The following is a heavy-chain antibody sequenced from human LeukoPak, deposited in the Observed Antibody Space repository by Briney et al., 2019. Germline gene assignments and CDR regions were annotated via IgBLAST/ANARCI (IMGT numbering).Heavy chain of an antibody. J-gene: IGHJ5*02. Sequence: PGGSLRLSCAASGFTFGNAWMSWVRQAPGKGLEWVGRIKSKTDGGTTDYAAPVKGRFTISRDDSKNTLYLQMNSLKTEDTAVYYCTTDALVPAAISNNWFDPWGQGTLVTVSS. CDR1: GFTFGNAW. D-gene: IGHD2-2*01. V-gene: IGHV3-15*01. CDR3: TTDALVPAAISNNWFDP. CDR2: IKSKTDGGTT.